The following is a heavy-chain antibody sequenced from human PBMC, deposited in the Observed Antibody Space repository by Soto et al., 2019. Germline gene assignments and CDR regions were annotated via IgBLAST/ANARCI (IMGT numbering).Heavy chain of an antibody. CDR3: ARAPSLGAGGGLYYYYVMDV. V-gene: IGHV3-33*01. D-gene: IGHD3-16*01. Sequence: GGSLRLSCAASGFTFSSYGMHWVRQAPGKGLEWVAVIWYDGSNKYYADTVKGRFTISRDNSKNTLYLQMNSLRAEDTAVYYCARAPSLGAGGGLYYYYVMDVWGQGTTVTVSS. CDR1: GFTFSSYG. J-gene: IGHJ6*02. CDR2: IWYDGSNK.